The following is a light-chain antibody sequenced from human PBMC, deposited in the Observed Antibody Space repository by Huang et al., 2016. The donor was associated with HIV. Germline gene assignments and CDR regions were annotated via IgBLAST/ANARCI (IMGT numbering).Light chain of an antibody. V-gene: IGKV3-15*01. J-gene: IGKJ1*01. Sequence: EIVMTQSPATLSVSPGERATLSCRASQRVSSNIAWYQQKPGQAPRLLIYGASSRATGIPARFSVSGSGTEFTLTISSLQSEDFGVYYCQQYNNWPVTFGQGTKVEIK. CDR1: QRVSSN. CDR3: QQYNNWPVT. CDR2: GAS.